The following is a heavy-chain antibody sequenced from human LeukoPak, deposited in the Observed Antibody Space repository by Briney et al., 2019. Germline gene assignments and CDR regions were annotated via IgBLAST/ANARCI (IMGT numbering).Heavy chain of an antibody. CDR3: ARQGGDSGYDHYFDY. CDR1: GFTFSSYS. Sequence: TGGSLRLSCAASGFTFSSYSMNWIRQAPGKGLGLVSSISSSSSYVYYADSVKGRFTISRDNDKNSLYLQMNSLRAEDPAVYYCARQGGDSGYDHYFDYWGQGTLVTVSS. CDR2: ISSSSSYV. J-gene: IGHJ4*02. D-gene: IGHD5-12*01. V-gene: IGHV3-21*01.